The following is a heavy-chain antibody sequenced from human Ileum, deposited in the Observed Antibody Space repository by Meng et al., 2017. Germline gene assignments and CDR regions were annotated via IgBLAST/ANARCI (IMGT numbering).Heavy chain of an antibody. J-gene: IGHJ4*02. Sequence: GGSLRLSCAASGFTFSSYGMHWVRQAPGKGLEWVAVIWYDGSNKYYADSVKGRFTISRDNSKNTLYLQMNSLRAEDTAVYTVWCLGFDWLHYGYFDYWGQGTRVTVSS. CDR2: IWYDGSNK. CDR3: WCLGFDWLHYGYFDY. CDR1: GFTFSSYG. V-gene: IGHV3-33*01. D-gene: IGHD3-9*01.